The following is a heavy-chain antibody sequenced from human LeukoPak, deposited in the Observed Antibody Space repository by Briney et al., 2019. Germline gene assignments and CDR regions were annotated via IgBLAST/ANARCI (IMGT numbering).Heavy chain of an antibody. CDR1: GFTFSSYA. D-gene: IGHD3-16*01. CDR2: ISGSGGST. V-gene: IGHV3-23*01. J-gene: IGHJ4*02. CDR3: AKGYYDYVWGSYYFDY. Sequence: PGGSLRLXCAASGFTFSSYAMSWVRQAPGKELEWVSAISGSGGSTYYADSVKGRFTISRDNSRDTLYLQMNSLRAEDTAVYYCAKGYYDYVWGSYYFDYWGQGTLVTVSS.